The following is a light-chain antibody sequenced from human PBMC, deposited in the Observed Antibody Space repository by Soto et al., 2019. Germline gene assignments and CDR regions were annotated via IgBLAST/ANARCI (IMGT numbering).Light chain of an antibody. CDR2: GAS. J-gene: IGKJ1*01. Sequence: EIVLTQSPGTLSRSPGERATLYCRASQSVSNNYLAWYQQKPGQAPRLLIYGASNRATGIPDRFSGSGSGTDFTLAISRLEPEDFAVYYCQQYGSSGTFGQGTKVDIK. CDR3: QQYGSSGT. V-gene: IGKV3-20*01. CDR1: QSVSNNY.